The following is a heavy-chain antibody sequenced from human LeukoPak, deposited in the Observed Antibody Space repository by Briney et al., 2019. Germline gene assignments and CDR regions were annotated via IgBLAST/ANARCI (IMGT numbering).Heavy chain of an antibody. CDR2: IYYSGSI. J-gene: IGHJ4*02. CDR1: GGSISSGGYY. V-gene: IGHV4-31*03. Sequence: PSQTLSLTCTVSGGSISSGGYYWSWIRQHPGKGLEWIGYIYYSGSIYHNPSLKSRVTISEDTSKNQFSLKLSSLTAADTAVYYCARHSWAAWFFDYWGQGTLVTVSS. CDR3: ARHSWAAWFFDY. D-gene: IGHD3-9*01.